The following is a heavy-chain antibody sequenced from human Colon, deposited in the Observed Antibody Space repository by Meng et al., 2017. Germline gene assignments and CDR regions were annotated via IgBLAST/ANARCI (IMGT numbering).Heavy chain of an antibody. Sequence: ASVNVSCKASGYTFTSYDINWVRQATGQGLEWMGWMNPNSGNTGYAQKFQGRVTMTRNTSISTAYMELSRLRSEDTAVYYCARAIVGATTGKYSYWDFDLWGHGTLVTVSS. V-gene: IGHV1-8*01. CDR1: GYTFTSYD. J-gene: IGHJ2*01. D-gene: IGHD1-26*01. CDR2: MNPNSGNT. CDR3: ARAIVGATTGKYSYWDFDL.